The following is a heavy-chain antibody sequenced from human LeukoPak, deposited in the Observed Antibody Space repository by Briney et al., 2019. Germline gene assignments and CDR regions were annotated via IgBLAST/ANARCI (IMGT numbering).Heavy chain of an antibody. CDR1: GFTFGGLA. CDR2: VTGGGTT. V-gene: IGHV3-43*02. CDR3: AKDTGSGWDFDS. D-gene: IGHD6-19*01. Sequence: GGSLRLSCAASGFTFGGLAMHWVRQAPVRGLEWVSLVTGGGTTYYADSVRGRFTISRDNSKNSLYLRMNTLRTEDTAFYYCAKDTGSGWDFDSWGQGTLVTVSS. J-gene: IGHJ4*02.